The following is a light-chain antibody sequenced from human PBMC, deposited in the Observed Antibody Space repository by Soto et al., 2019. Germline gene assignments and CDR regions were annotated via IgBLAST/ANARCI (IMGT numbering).Light chain of an antibody. Sequence: DIQMTQSPSSLSASVGDRVTITCRASQGISNYIAWYQQKPGKAPKLLIYDASTLLSGVPSRFSDSGSGTDFTLTISSLQPEDVASYYCQRYNNAPRTFGLGTKVDIK. V-gene: IGKV1-27*01. CDR2: DAS. CDR3: QRYNNAPRT. J-gene: IGKJ1*01. CDR1: QGISNY.